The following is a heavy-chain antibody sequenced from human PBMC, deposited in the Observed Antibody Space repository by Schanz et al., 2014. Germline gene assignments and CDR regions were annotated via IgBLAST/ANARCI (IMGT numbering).Heavy chain of an antibody. J-gene: IGHJ4*02. Sequence: EVQLLESGGGLVQPGGSLRLSCAASGFTFGSYAMSWVRQAPGKGLEWVSGISGSGGSTYYADSVKGRFTISRDNSKNTLYLQMNSLRAEDTAVYYCAKDLLYGAPMPLNHLDYWGQGTLVTVSS. CDR1: GFTFGSYA. CDR3: AKDLLYGAPMPLNHLDY. D-gene: IGHD2-2*01. CDR2: ISGSGGST. V-gene: IGHV3-23*01.